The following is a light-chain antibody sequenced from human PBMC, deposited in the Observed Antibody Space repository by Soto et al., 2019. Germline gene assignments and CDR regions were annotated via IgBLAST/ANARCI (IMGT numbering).Light chain of an antibody. Sequence: QSVLTQPASVSGSPGQSITISCTGTSSDVGGYNYVSWYQQHPGKAPKLMIYEVSNRPSGVSNRFSGSKSGNTASLTISGLQAEDEADYYCQSYDSSLEKVVFGGGTKLTVL. V-gene: IGLV2-14*01. CDR3: QSYDSSLEKVV. CDR1: SSDVGGYNY. J-gene: IGLJ2*01. CDR2: EVS.